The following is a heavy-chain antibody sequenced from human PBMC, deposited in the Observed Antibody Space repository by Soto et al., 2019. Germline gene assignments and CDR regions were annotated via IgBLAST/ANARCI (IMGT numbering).Heavy chain of an antibody. D-gene: IGHD3-22*01. Sequence: GGSLRLSCAASGFTFSSYEMNWVRQAPGKGLEWVSYISSSGSTIYYADSVKGRFTISRDNAKNSLYLQMNSLRAEDTAVYDCARILSPAYYDSSGYYFDYWGQGTLVTVSS. J-gene: IGHJ4*02. CDR3: ARILSPAYYDSSGYYFDY. CDR1: GFTFSSYE. CDR2: ISSSGSTI. V-gene: IGHV3-48*03.